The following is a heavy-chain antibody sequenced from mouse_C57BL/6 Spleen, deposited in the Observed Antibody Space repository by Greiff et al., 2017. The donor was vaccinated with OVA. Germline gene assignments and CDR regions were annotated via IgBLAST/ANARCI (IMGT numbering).Heavy chain of an antibody. Sequence: QVQLQQSGAELVKPGASVKISCKASGYAFSSYWMNWVKQRPGKGLEWIGQIYPGDGDTNYNGKFKGKATLTADKSSSTAYMQRSSLTSEDSAVYFCARRDDYDRYFDVWGTGTTVTVSS. CDR1: GYAFSSYW. J-gene: IGHJ1*03. V-gene: IGHV1-80*01. CDR3: ARRDDYDRYFDV. CDR2: IYPGDGDT. D-gene: IGHD2-4*01.